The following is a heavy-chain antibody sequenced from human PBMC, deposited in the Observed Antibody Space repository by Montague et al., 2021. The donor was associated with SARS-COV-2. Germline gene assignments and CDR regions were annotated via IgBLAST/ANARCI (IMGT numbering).Heavy chain of an antibody. D-gene: IGHD6-13*01. J-gene: IGHJ4*02. CDR1: GFSFSTYS. CDR2: ICSSSSNI. CDR3: GRGMPSSYGIGDY. Sequence: SLRLSCSASGFSFSTYSMHWVRQAPGKGLEWVSSICSSSSNIYYXDSVKGRFTISRDNAKNSLYLQMNSLRAEDTAVYYCGRGMPSSYGIGDYWGQGTLVAVSS. V-gene: IGHV3-21*01.